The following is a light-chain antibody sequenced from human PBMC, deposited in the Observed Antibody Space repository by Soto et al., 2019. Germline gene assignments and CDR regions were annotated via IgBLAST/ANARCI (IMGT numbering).Light chain of an antibody. CDR2: AAS. Sequence: DIQMAQVPLGVCAPLGEGVTVNWRASQDIGDWLAWYQQKPGKAPKLLVYAASSLQSGVPSRFSGSGSGTDFTLTISSLEPEDSAVYYCQQRHMWPITFGQGTQLEIK. CDR1: QDIGDW. V-gene: IGKV1-12*01. J-gene: IGKJ5*01. CDR3: QQRHMWPIT.